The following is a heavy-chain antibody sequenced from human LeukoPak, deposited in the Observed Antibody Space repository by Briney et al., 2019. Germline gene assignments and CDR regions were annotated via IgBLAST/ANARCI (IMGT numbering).Heavy chain of an antibody. J-gene: IGHJ4*02. Sequence: GESLKISCKGSGYKFTNYWIAWVRQVPGQGVEWLGIIYPRDSDTRYSPSFQGQVSISVDTSIDTAYLQWSSVKASDTAMYYCARLLAEPYYINFWGQGTLVTVSS. CDR3: ARLLAEPYYINF. V-gene: IGHV5-51*01. CDR1: GYKFTNYW. CDR2: IYPRDSDT.